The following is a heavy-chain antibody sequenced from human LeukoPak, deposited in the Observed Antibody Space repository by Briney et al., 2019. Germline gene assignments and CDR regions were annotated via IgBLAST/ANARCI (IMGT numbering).Heavy chain of an antibody. J-gene: IGHJ4*02. CDR1: GFTFSSYW. Sequence: PGGSLRLSCAASGFTFSSYWMSWVRQAPGKGLERVANIKQDGSEKYYVDSVKGRFTISRDNAKNSLYLQMNSLRAEDTAVYYCARDHYYYGSGSYYMFWGQGTLVTVSS. V-gene: IGHV3-7*03. CDR3: ARDHYYYGSGSYYMF. CDR2: IKQDGSEK. D-gene: IGHD3-10*01.